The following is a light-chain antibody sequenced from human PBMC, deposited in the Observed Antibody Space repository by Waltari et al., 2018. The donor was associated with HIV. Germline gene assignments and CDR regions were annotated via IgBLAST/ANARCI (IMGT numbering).Light chain of an antibody. V-gene: IGLV1-51*01. Sequence: QSVLTQPPSVSAAPGQKVTISCSGSSSNIGNNFVSWFQQLPGTAPKLLIYDNPGRPSGIPDRFSGSKSGTSATLGITGLQSGDEADYYCGTWDSSLSAWVFGGGTKLTVL. CDR2: DNP. CDR1: SSNIGNNF. J-gene: IGLJ2*01. CDR3: GTWDSSLSAWV.